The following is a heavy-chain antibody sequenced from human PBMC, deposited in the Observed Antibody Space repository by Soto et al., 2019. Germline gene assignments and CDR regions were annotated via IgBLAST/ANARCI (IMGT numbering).Heavy chain of an antibody. J-gene: IGHJ6*02. CDR2: IYYSGST. D-gene: IGHD3-22*01. CDR3: ARGFYDSSGYYRYGMDV. Sequence: QVQLQESGPGLVKPSETLSLTCTVSGGSISSYYWSWIRQPPGQGLEWIGYIYYSGSTNYNPSLKSRVTISVDTSKNQFSLKLSSVTAADTAVYYCARGFYDSSGYYRYGMDVWGQGTTVTVSS. CDR1: GGSISSYY. V-gene: IGHV4-59*01.